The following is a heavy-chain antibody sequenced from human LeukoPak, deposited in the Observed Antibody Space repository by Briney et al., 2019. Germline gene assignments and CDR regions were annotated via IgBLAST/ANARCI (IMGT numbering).Heavy chain of an antibody. V-gene: IGHV1-2*02. Sequence: ASVKVSCKASGYTLTGYCMHWVRQAPGQGLEWLGWINTKSGATNYAQKFQGRVTMTRDTSISTAYMDLSRLRSDDTAVYYCARGSIVGATFDYFDYWGQGTLVTVSS. CDR2: INTKSGAT. D-gene: IGHD1-26*01. J-gene: IGHJ4*02. CDR3: ARGSIVGATFDYFDY. CDR1: GYTLTGYC.